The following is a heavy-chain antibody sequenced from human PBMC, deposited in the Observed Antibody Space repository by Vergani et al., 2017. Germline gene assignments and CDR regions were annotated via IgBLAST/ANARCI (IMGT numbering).Heavy chain of an antibody. CDR3: VRDVRVLRT. CDR1: GFTFSHYS. CDR2: ISGNNDDV. D-gene: IGHD3-3*01. V-gene: IGHV3-21*01. J-gene: IGHJ3*01. Sequence: EVQMVESGGGLVKPGGSLRLSCVASGFTFSHYSMNRVRQAPVKGPEWVSSISGNNDDVYYADSVKGRFTISRDNAKNSLYVDMSSLRAEDTAVCYCVRDVRVLRTWGQGTLVAVSS.